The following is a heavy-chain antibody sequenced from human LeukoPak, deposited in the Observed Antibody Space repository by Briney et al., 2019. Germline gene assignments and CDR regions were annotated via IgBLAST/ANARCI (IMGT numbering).Heavy chain of an antibody. Sequence: GGSLRLSCAASGFDFSSYAMHWVRQVPGKGLVWVSHINSDGSWTSYADSVKGRFTISKDNAKNTVYLQMNSLRAEDTAVYYCVSFYETYWGRGTLVTVSS. D-gene: IGHD2/OR15-2a*01. CDR3: VSFYETY. J-gene: IGHJ4*02. V-gene: IGHV3-74*01. CDR2: INSDGSWT. CDR1: GFDFSSYA.